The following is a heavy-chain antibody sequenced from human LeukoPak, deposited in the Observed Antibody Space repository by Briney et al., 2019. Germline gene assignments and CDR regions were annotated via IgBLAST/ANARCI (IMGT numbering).Heavy chain of an antibody. Sequence: GGSLRLSCAASGFTFNSYAMTWVRQAPGKGLEWVSAISGSGGGTYFADSVKGRFTISRDNSKNTLYLQMNSLRAEDTAVYYCAKEGGYNSCDYWGQGTLVTVSS. CDR1: GFTFNSYA. V-gene: IGHV3-23*01. CDR3: AKEGGYNSCDY. J-gene: IGHJ4*02. D-gene: IGHD5-24*01. CDR2: ISGSGGGT.